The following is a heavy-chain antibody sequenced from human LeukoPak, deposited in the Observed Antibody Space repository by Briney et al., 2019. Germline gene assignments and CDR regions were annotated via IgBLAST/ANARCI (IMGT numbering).Heavy chain of an antibody. D-gene: IGHD3-10*01. V-gene: IGHV3-33*01. J-gene: IGHJ4*02. Sequence: GGSLRLSCAASGFTFSNYGMHWVRQAPGKGLEWVALIWFDGDNKYYADSVKGRFTISRDNAKNSLYLQMNSLRAEDTAVYYCARVGYFYASGSDYWGQGTLVTVSS. CDR2: IWFDGDNK. CDR3: ARVGYFYASGSDY. CDR1: GFTFSNYG.